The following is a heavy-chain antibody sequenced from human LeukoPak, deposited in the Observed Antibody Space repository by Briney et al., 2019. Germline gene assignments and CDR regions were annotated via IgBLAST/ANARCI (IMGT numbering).Heavy chain of an antibody. Sequence: SQTLSLTCTVSGGSISSGGYYWSWIRQHPGKGLEWIGYIYYSGSTYYNPSLKSRVTISVDTSKNQFSLKLSSVTAADTAVYYCARGFLEWLYADYWGQGTLVAVSS. CDR2: IYYSGST. CDR3: ARGFLEWLYADY. J-gene: IGHJ4*02. V-gene: IGHV4-31*03. D-gene: IGHD3-3*01. CDR1: GGSISSGGYY.